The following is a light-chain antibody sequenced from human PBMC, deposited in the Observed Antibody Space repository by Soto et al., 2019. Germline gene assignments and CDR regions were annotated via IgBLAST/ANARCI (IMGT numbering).Light chain of an antibody. CDR3: QLINSF. Sequence: DIQLTQSPSLLSASVGDRVTITCRASQTISKFLSWYQQKPGKAPKLLIYAASTLQDGVPSRFSGCGSGTEFTLTISSLQPEDFATYYCQLINSFFGGGTRVEI. CDR1: QTISKF. CDR2: AAS. J-gene: IGKJ4*01. V-gene: IGKV1-9*01.